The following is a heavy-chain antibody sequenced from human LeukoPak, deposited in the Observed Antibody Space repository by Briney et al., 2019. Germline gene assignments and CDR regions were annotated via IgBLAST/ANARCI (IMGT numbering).Heavy chain of an antibody. CDR1: GFTFSSYG. V-gene: IGHV3-74*01. CDR2: INTDGSST. Sequence: PGGSLRLSCAASGFTFSSYGMHWVRQAPGKGLVWVSRINTDGSSTSYADSVKGRFTISRDNAKNTLYLQMNSLRAEDTAVYYCVAGAWRLRGDYWGQGTLVTVSS. J-gene: IGHJ4*02. CDR3: VAGAWRLRGDY. D-gene: IGHD6-25*01.